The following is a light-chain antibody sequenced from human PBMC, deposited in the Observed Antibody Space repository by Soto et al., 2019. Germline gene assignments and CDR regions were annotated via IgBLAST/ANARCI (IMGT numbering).Light chain of an antibody. V-gene: IGLV1-40*01. CDR3: QSYDSSLGGRYV. CDR1: SSNIGAAYD. Sequence: QSVLTQPPSVSGAPGQRVTISCTGSSSNIGAAYDMHWYRQLPGTAPKLLIYDNIYRPSGVPDRFSGSKSGTSASLAITGLQAEDEADYYCQSYDSSLGGRYVFGTGTKLTVL. J-gene: IGLJ1*01. CDR2: DNI.